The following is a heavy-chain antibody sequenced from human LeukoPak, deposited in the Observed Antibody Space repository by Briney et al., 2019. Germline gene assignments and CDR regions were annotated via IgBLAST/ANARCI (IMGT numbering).Heavy chain of an antibody. Sequence: GGSLRLSCAASGFTFSSYSMNRVRQAPGKGLEWVSSISSSSSYIYYADSVKGRFTISRDNAKNSLYLQMNSLRAEDTAVYYCARVLGGYSYGYLGYYFDYWGQGTLVTVSS. J-gene: IGHJ4*02. CDR2: ISSSSSYI. V-gene: IGHV3-21*01. D-gene: IGHD5-18*01. CDR3: ARVLGGYSYGYLGYYFDY. CDR1: GFTFSSYS.